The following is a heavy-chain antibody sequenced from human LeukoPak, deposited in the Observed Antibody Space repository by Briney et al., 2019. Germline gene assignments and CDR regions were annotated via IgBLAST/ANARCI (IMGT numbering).Heavy chain of an antibody. J-gene: IGHJ4*02. V-gene: IGHV3-21*01. CDR3: ARDLHSSKY. D-gene: IGHD6-13*01. Sequence: PGGSLRLSCAASGFTFSTCNMNWVRQAPGKGLEWVSSIGSSSGYIYYADSVKGRFTISRDNAKNSLYLQMNSLRVEDTAVYYCARDLHSSKYWGQGTLVTVSS. CDR1: GFTFSTCN. CDR2: IGSSSGYI.